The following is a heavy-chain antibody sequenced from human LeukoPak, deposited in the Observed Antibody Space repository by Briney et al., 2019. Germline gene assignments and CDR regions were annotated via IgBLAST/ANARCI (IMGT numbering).Heavy chain of an antibody. V-gene: IGHV3-7*01. CDR3: AKGVRGVIAYYFDY. CDR2: IKYDESER. D-gene: IGHD3-10*01. J-gene: IGHJ4*02. CDR1: GFTFSNFW. Sequence: PGGSLRLSCAASGFTFSNFWMGWVRQAPGKGLEWVASIKYDESERHHVDSVEGRFTISRDNAKNSLYLQMNSLRAEDTAVYYCAKGVRGVIAYYFDYWGQGTLVTVSS.